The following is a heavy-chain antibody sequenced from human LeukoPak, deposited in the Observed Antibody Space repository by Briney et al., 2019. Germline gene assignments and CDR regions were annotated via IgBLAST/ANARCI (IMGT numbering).Heavy chain of an antibody. CDR3: ARFGSSSFGFDY. Sequence: ASVKVSCKASGYTFTSYDINWVRQATGQGLEWMGWMNPNSGNTGYAQKFQGRVTMTRNTSISTAYMGLSSLRSEDTAVYYCARFGSSSFGFDYWGQGTLVTVSS. J-gene: IGHJ4*02. CDR2: MNPNSGNT. D-gene: IGHD6-13*01. CDR1: GYTFTSYD. V-gene: IGHV1-8*01.